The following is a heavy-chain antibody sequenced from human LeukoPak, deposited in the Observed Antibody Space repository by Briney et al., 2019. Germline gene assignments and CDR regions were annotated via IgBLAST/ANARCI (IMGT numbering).Heavy chain of an antibody. CDR1: GGSISSYY. CDR2: IYYSGST. D-gene: IGHD5-24*01. V-gene: IGHV4-59*01. J-gene: IGHJ3*02. CDR3: ASGGRDGYNWAFDI. Sequence: PSETLSLTCTVSGGSISSYYWSWIRQPPGKGLEWIGYIYYSGSTNYNPSLKSRVTISVDTSKNQFSLKLSSVTAADTAVYYCASGGRDGYNWAFDIWGQGTMVTVSS.